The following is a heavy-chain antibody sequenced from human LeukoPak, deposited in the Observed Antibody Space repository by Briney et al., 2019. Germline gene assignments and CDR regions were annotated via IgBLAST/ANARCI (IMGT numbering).Heavy chain of an antibody. CDR3: ARDGGKYCSSTSCPHFDY. J-gene: IGHJ4*02. Sequence: NPSETLSLTCTVSGGPISSYYWSWIRQPAGKGLEWIGRIYTTGSTNYNPSLKSRVTISVDKSKNPFSLKLSSVTAADTAVYYCARDGGKYCSSTSCPHFDYWGQGTLVTVSS. V-gene: IGHV4-4*07. D-gene: IGHD2-2*01. CDR1: GGPISSYY. CDR2: IYTTGST.